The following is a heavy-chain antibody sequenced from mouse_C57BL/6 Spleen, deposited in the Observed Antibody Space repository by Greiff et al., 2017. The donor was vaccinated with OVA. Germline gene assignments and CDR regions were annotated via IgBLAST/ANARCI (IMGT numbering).Heavy chain of an antibody. V-gene: IGHV5-12*01. CDR3: ARVQGFAY. J-gene: IGHJ3*01. Sequence: EVKLEESGGGLVQPGGSLKLSCAASGFTFSDYYMYWVRQTPEKRLEWVAYISNGGGSTYYPDTVKGRFTISRDNAKNTLYLQMSRLKSEDTAMYYCARVQGFAYWGQGTLVTVSA. CDR2: ISNGGGST. CDR1: GFTFSDYY.